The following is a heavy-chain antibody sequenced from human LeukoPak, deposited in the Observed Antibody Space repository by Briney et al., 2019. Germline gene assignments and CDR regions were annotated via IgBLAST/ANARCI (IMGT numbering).Heavy chain of an antibody. CDR2: IYYSGST. V-gene: IGHV4-59*08. D-gene: IGHD3-3*01. CDR1: GGSISSYY. CDR3: ARLPYYDFWSGYFDY. J-gene: IGHJ4*02. Sequence: SETLSLICTISGGSISSYYWSWIRQPPGKGLEWIGYIYYSGSTNYNPSLKSRVTISVDTSKNQFSLKLSSVTAADTAVYYCARLPYYDFWSGYFDYWGQGTLVTVSS.